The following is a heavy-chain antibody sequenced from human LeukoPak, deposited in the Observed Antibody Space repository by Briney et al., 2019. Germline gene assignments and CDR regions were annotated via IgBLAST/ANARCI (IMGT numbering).Heavy chain of an antibody. V-gene: IGHV4-30-4*01. Sequence: PSETLSLTCTVSGGSISSGDYYWSWIRQPPGEGLEWIGYIYYSGSTYYDPSLKSRVTISVDTSKNQFSLKLSSVTAADTAVYYCARRDSSGYLSWFDPWGQGTLVTVPS. J-gene: IGHJ5*02. CDR1: GGSISSGDYY. CDR2: IYYSGST. CDR3: ARRDSSGYLSWFDP. D-gene: IGHD3-22*01.